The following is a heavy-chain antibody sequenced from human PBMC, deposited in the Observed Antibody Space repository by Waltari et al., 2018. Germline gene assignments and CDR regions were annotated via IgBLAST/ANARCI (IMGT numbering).Heavy chain of an antibody. V-gene: IGHV3-48*04. CDR3: ARDRAFLEDGSEDAFDI. CDR1: GFTFSSYS. CDR2: ISGSSSTI. D-gene: IGHD3-3*02. J-gene: IGHJ3*02. Sequence: EVQLVESGGGLVQPGGSLRLSCAASGFTFSSYSMNWVRQAPGKGLEWVSYISGSSSTIYYADSVKGRFTISRDNAKNSLYLQMNSLRAEDTAVYYCARDRAFLEDGSEDAFDIWGQGTMVTVSS.